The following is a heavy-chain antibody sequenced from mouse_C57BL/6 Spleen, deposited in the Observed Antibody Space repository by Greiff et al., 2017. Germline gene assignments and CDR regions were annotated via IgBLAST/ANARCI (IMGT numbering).Heavy chain of an antibody. CDR1: GYTFTSYW. Sequence: QVQLKQPGAELVKPGASVKLSCKASGYTFTSYWMHWVKQRPGRGLEWIGRIDPNSGGTKYNEKFKSKATLTVDKPSSTAYMQLSSLTSEDSAVYYCARSYYGSSYGLGYAMDYWGQGTSVTVSS. D-gene: IGHD1-1*01. V-gene: IGHV1-72*01. CDR3: ARSYYGSSYGLGYAMDY. CDR2: IDPNSGGT. J-gene: IGHJ4*01.